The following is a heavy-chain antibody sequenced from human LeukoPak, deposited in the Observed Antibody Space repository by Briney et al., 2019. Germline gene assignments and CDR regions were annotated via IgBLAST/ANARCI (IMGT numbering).Heavy chain of an antibody. Sequence: PWASVKVSCKASGYTFTSYYIHWVRQALGEGLEWMGTINPSGGSTSYAQKFQGRVTMTRDMSTSTVYMELSSLRSEDTAVYYCARVAAEVVGVPGAIGFGWLRRDYYYMDVWGKGTTVTVSS. D-gene: IGHD2-2*02. CDR1: GYTFTSYY. CDR2: INPSGGST. CDR3: ARVAAEVVGVPGAIGFGWLRRDYYYMDV. V-gene: IGHV1-46*01. J-gene: IGHJ6*03.